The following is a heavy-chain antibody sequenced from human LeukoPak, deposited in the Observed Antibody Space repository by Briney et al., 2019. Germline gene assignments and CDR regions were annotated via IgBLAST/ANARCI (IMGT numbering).Heavy chain of an antibody. Sequence: GGSLRLSCAASGFTFSTYGMHWVRQAPGKGLEWVAFIRYDGSKKYYADSVKGRFTISRDNSKNTLYLQMNSLRAEDTAVYYCARRSYYYDSSGYFLDWFDPWGQGTLVTVSS. CDR2: IRYDGSKK. D-gene: IGHD3-22*01. J-gene: IGHJ5*02. V-gene: IGHV3-30*02. CDR3: ARRSYYYDSSGYFLDWFDP. CDR1: GFTFSTYG.